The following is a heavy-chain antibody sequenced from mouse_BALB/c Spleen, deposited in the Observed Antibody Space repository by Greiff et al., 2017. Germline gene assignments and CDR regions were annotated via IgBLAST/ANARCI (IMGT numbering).Heavy chain of an antibody. J-gene: IGHJ2*01. CDR1: GYAFTNYL. CDR2: INPGSGGT. D-gene: IGHD2-4*01. Sequence: VQLQQSGAELVRPGTSVKVSCKASGYAFTNYLIEWVKQRPGQGLEWIGVINPGSGGTNYNEKFKGKATLTADKSSSTAYMQLSSLTSDDSAVYFCARSGDYDGGDFDYWGQGTTRTVSS. V-gene: IGHV1-54*01. CDR3: ARSGDYDGGDFDY.